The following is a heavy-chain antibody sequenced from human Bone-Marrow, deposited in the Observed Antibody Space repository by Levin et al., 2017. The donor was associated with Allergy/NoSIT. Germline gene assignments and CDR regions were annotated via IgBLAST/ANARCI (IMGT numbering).Heavy chain of an antibody. V-gene: IGHV3-30*04. CDR3: ARDPSTSCSQCGMDV. D-gene: IGHD2-2*01. J-gene: IGHJ6*02. CDR2: ISYDGSNK. Sequence: PGGSLRLSCAASGFTFSSYAMHWVRQAPGKGLEWVAVISYDGSNKYYADSVKGRFTISRDNSKNTLYLQMNSLRAEDTAVYYCARDPSTSCSQCGMDVWGQGTTVTVSS. CDR1: GFTFSSYA.